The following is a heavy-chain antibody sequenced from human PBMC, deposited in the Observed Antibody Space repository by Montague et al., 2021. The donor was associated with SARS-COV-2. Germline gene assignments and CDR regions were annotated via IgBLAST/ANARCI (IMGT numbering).Heavy chain of an antibody. CDR2: DHYSGRH. Sequence: SETLSLTCTVSGGSISRSNYNWGCHRPPPGQELVGIGSDHYSGRHYYTPSLQSRVTIYVDTSKNQLSLKLISVTAAATAVYYCPSHVHMTWPEPSPGIDYWGQGTLVTVSS. V-gene: IGHV4-39*01. CDR3: PSHVHMTWPEPSPGIDY. J-gene: IGHJ4*02. D-gene: IGHD1-1*01. CDR1: GGSISRSNYN.